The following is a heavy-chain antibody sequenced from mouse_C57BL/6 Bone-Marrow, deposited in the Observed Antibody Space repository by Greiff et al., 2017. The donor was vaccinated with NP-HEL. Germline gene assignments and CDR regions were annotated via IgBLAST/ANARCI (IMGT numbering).Heavy chain of an antibody. CDR2: IYPRSGNT. Sequence: QVQLQQSGAELARPGASVKLSCKASGYTFTSYGISWVKQRTGQGLEWIGEIYPRSGNTYYNEKFKGKATLTADKSSSTAYMELRSLTSEDSAVYFCARDRPTGTDFAYWGQGTLVTVSA. J-gene: IGHJ3*01. V-gene: IGHV1-81*01. D-gene: IGHD4-1*01. CDR1: GYTFTSYG. CDR3: ARDRPTGTDFAY.